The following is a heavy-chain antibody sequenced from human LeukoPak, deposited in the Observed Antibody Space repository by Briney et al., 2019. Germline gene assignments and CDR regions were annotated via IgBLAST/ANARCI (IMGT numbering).Heavy chain of an antibody. CDR3: ARIGGIVVVPAATEYYFDY. CDR1: GYTFTSYY. CDR2: INPSGGST. V-gene: IGHV1-46*01. D-gene: IGHD2-2*01. J-gene: IGHJ4*02. Sequence: GASVKVSCKASGYTFTSYYMHWVRQAPGQGLEWMGIINPSGGSTSYAQKFQGRVTMTRDTSTSTVYMELSSLRSEDTAVYYCARIGGIVVVPAATEYYFDYWGQGTLVTVSS.